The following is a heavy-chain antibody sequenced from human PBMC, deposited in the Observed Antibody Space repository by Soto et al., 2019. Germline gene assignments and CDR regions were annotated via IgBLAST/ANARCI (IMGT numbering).Heavy chain of an antibody. J-gene: IGHJ5*02. CDR3: ARRTIAAAGMNWFDP. CDR1: GGSISSSSYY. D-gene: IGHD6-13*01. V-gene: IGHV4-39*01. Sequence: QLQLQESGPGLVTPSETLSLTCTVSGGSISSSSYYWGWIRQPPGKGLEWIGSIYYSGSTYYNPSLKSRVTISVDTSKNQFSLKLSSVTAADTAVYDCARRTIAAAGMNWFDPWGQGTLVTVSS. CDR2: IYYSGST.